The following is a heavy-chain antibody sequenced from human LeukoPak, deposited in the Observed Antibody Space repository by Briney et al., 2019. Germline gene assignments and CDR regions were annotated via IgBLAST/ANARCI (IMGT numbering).Heavy chain of an antibody. D-gene: IGHD3-22*01. V-gene: IGHV3-64*01. CDR3: AAEPSDSSGDAFDI. CDR2: ISHNGGST. Sequence: GGSLRLSCVASGFTFSNYEMHWVRQAPGKGLEFVSSISHNGGSTFYANPVRGRFTISRDNSKNTVYLQMGSLRLEDMAMYYCAAEPSDSSGDAFDIWGQGTLVTVSS. J-gene: IGHJ3*02. CDR1: GFTFSNYE.